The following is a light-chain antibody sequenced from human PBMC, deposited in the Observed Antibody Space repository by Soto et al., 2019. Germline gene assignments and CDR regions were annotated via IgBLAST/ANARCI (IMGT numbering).Light chain of an antibody. CDR2: GAS. J-gene: IGKJ4*01. V-gene: IGKV3-20*01. Sequence: EIVLTQSPGTLSLSPGERATLSCRASQSVSSNYLAWYQQKPGQAPRLLIYGASGRATGIPDRFSGRGSGTDFSLTISRLENEDNAVYLCQQYGSSPLTVGRGTKVEIK. CDR3: QQYGSSPLT. CDR1: QSVSSNY.